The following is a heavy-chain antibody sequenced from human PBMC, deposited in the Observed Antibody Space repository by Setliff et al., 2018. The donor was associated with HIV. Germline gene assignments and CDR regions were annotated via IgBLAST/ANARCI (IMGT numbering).Heavy chain of an antibody. Sequence: SETLSLTCAVYGGSFSGYYWSWIRQPPGKGLEWIGEINHSGSTNYNPSLKSRVTISVDTSKNQFSLKLSSVTAADTAVYYCARGDSTWPTQLLDVWGKGTTVTVSS. V-gene: IGHV4-34*01. CDR2: INHSGST. D-gene: IGHD2-2*01. J-gene: IGHJ6*04. CDR3: ARGDSTWPTQLLDV. CDR1: GGSFSGYY.